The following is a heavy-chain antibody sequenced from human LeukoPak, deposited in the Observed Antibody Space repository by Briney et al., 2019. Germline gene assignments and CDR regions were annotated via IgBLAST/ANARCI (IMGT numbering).Heavy chain of an antibody. Sequence: GGSLRLSCAASGFTFSSYGMHWVRQAPGKGLEWVAVIWYDGSNKYYADSVKGRFTISRDNSKNTLYLQMNSLRAEDTAVYYCARALYSSGWYPGYWGQGTLVTVSS. V-gene: IGHV3-33*01. J-gene: IGHJ4*02. CDR2: IWYDGSNK. D-gene: IGHD6-19*01. CDR3: ARALYSSGWYPGY. CDR1: GFTFSSYG.